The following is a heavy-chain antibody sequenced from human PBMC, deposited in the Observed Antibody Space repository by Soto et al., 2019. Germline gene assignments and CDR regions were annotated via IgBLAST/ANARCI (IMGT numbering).Heavy chain of an antibody. CDR3: ARDLSPSYYYDSSGPTGWFDP. J-gene: IGHJ5*02. Sequence: QVQLQESGPGLVKPSQTLSLTCTVSGGSISSGDYYWSWIRQPPGKGLEWIGYSYYSGSTYYNPSLMSRVTISVDTSKNQFSLKLSSVTAADTAVYYCARDLSPSYYYDSSGPTGWFDPWGQGTLVTVSS. CDR2: SYYSGST. D-gene: IGHD3-22*01. V-gene: IGHV4-30-4*01. CDR1: GGSISSGDYY.